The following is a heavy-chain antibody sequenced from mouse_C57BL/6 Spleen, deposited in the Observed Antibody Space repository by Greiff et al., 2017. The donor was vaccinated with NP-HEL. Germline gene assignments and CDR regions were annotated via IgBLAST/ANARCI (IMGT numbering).Heavy chain of an antibody. Sequence: VHLVESGAELVRPGASVKLSCKASGYTFTDYYINWVKQRPGQGLEWIARIYPGSGNTYYNEKFKGKATLTAEKSSSTAYMQLSSLTSEDSAVYFCARVGSSYGYFDVWGTGTTVTVSS. V-gene: IGHV1-76*01. J-gene: IGHJ1*03. CDR3: ARVGSSYGYFDV. CDR1: GYTFTDYY. CDR2: IYPGSGNT. D-gene: IGHD1-1*01.